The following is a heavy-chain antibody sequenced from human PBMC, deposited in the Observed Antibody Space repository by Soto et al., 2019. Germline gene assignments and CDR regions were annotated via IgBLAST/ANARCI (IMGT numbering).Heavy chain of an antibody. J-gene: IGHJ1*01. V-gene: IGHV1-18*01. Sequence: QVQLVQSGAEVKKPGASVRVSCKASDYTFSSFGITWVRQAPGQGLEWMGWISIYNGNTKYAQKLQGRVTMSADTNTGTAYLDLRSLGSDDTAVYYCATWSGIGTTTFDSWGQGSLVTVSS. CDR2: ISIYNGNT. CDR3: ATWSGIGTTTFDS. D-gene: IGHD1-7*01. CDR1: DYTFSSFG.